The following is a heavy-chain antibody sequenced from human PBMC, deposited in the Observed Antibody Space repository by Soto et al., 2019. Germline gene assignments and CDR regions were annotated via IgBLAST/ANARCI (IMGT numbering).Heavy chain of an antibody. D-gene: IGHD3-3*01. CDR2: INPNSGGT. CDR3: ASSTVWSGYYSSVGYFDY. Sequence: ASVKVSCKASGYTFTGYYMHWVRQAPGQGLDWMGWINPNSGGTNYAQNFQGRVTMTRDTSISTAYMELSRLRSDDTAVYYCASSTVWSGYYSSVGYFDYWGQGTLVTVSS. J-gene: IGHJ4*02. V-gene: IGHV1-2*02. CDR1: GYTFTGYY.